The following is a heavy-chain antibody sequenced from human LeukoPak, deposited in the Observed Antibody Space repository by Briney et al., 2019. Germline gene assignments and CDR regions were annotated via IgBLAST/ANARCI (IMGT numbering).Heavy chain of an antibody. CDR2: ISSSSSYI. D-gene: IGHD2-15*01. V-gene: IGHV3-21*01. CDR3: ASEYCSGGNCYSRGAFDI. CDR1: GLTVSDNY. Sequence: PGRSLRLSCAASGLTVSDNYMSWVRQAPGKGLEWVSSISSSSSYIYYADSVKGRFTISRDNAKNSLYLQMNSLRAEDTAVYYCASEYCSGGNCYSRGAFDIWGQGTMVTVSS. J-gene: IGHJ3*02.